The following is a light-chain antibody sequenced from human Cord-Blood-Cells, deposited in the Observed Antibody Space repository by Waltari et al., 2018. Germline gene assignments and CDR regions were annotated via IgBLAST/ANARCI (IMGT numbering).Light chain of an antibody. CDR1: QSISSW. Sequence: DIQMTQSPSTLSASVGDRVNITCRASQSISSWLAWYQQKPGKAPKLLIYKASSLESGVPSRFSGSESETEFTLTSSSVHPDDFATYYCQQYNSYAKFGQGTKLEIK. J-gene: IGKJ2*01. CDR2: KAS. CDR3: QQYNSYAK. V-gene: IGKV1-5*03.